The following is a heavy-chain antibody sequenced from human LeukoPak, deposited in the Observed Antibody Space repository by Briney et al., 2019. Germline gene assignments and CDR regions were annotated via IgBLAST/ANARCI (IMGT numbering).Heavy chain of an antibody. Sequence: GGSLRLSCAASGFTFNNHWMSWVRQAPGKGLEWVANIRHDGSDKKYVDSVKGRFTISRDNAKNSLYLQMNSLRAEDTAVYYCATFSYYDFWSGYYPNPFDYWGQGTLVTVSS. V-gene: IGHV3-7*01. D-gene: IGHD3-3*01. CDR2: IRHDGSDK. J-gene: IGHJ4*02. CDR3: ATFSYYDFWSGYYPNPFDY. CDR1: GFTFNNHW.